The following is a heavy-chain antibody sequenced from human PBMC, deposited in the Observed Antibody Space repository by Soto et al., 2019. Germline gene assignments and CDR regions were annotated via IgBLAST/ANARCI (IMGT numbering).Heavy chain of an antibody. J-gene: IGHJ5*02. D-gene: IGHD6-13*01. V-gene: IGHV1-69*01. CDR2: IIPIFGTA. CDR3: ARDWAPIAAAGTGWFDP. Sequence: QVQLGQSGAEVKKPGSSVKVSCKASGGTFSSYAISWVRQAPGQGLEWMGGIIPIFGTANYAQKFQGRVTITADESTSTAYMELSSLRSEDTAVYYCARDWAPIAAAGTGWFDPWGQGTLVTVSS. CDR1: GGTFSSYA.